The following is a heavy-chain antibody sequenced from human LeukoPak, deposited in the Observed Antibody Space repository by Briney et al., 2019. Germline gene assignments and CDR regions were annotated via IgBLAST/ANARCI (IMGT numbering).Heavy chain of an antibody. V-gene: IGHV4-34*01. CDR1: GGSFSGYY. CDR3: ARSWRCTNGRCALDY. D-gene: IGHD2-8*01. Sequence: SETLSLTCAVYGGSFSGYYWSWIRQPPGKGLEWIGEINHSGSTNYNPPLKSRVTISVDTSKNQFSLKLSSVTAADTAVYYCARSWRCTNGRCALDYWGQGTLVTVSS. J-gene: IGHJ4*02. CDR2: INHSGST.